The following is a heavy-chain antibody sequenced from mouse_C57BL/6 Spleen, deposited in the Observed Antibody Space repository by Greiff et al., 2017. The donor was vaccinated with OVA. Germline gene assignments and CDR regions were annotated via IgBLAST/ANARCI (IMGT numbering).Heavy chain of an antibody. J-gene: IGHJ4*01. CDR3: ATGITDYYAMDY. D-gene: IGHD2-4*01. CDR2: ISSGSSTI. Sequence: EVKLQESGGGLVKPGGSLKLSCAASGFTFSDYGMHWVRQAPEQGLEWVAYISSGSSTIYYADTVKGRFTISRDNAKNTLFLQMTSLRSEDTAMYYCATGITDYYAMDYWGQGTSVTVSS. CDR1: GFTFSDYG. V-gene: IGHV5-17*01.